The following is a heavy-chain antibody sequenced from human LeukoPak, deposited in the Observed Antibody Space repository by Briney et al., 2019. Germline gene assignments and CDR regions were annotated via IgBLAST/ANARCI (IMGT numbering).Heavy chain of an antibody. CDR2: INPNSGGT. CDR1: GYTFTGYY. Sequence: ASVKVSCKASGYTFTGYYMHWVRQAPGQGLEWMGWINPNSGGTNYAQKFQGRVTMTRGTSISTAYMELSSLRSDDTAVYYCARGSSIHVLLYHYYYMDVWGKGTTVAVSS. J-gene: IGHJ6*03. D-gene: IGHD2-2*01. CDR3: ARGSSIHVLLYHYYYMDV. V-gene: IGHV1-2*02.